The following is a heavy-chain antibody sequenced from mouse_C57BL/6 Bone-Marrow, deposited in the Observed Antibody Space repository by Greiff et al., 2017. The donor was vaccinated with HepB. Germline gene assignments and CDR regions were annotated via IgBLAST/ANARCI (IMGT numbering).Heavy chain of an antibody. CDR3: TVYDYDGYFDV. CDR1: GFNIKDDY. Sequence: VQRVESGAELVRPGASVKLSCTASGFNIKDDYMHWVKQRPEQGLEWIGWIDPENGDTEYASKFQGKATITADTSSNTAYLQLSSLTSEDTAVYYCTVYDYDGYFDVWGTGTTVTVAA. V-gene: IGHV14-4*01. J-gene: IGHJ1*03. CDR2: IDPENGDT. D-gene: IGHD2-4*01.